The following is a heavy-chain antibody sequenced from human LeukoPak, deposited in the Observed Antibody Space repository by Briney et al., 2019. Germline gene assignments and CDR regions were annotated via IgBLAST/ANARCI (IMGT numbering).Heavy chain of an antibody. V-gene: IGHV3-23*01. CDR3: AKTADWYYDY. J-gene: IGHJ4*02. CDR2: MTGSATST. D-gene: IGHD1-7*01. Sequence: AGGSLRLSCVGSGFTFSQDTMTWVRQAPGKGLEWLSDMTGSATSTFYADSVKGRFTISRDNSRNTLYLQMNSLRAEDTALYYCAKTADWYYDYWGQGTLVTVSS. CDR1: GFTFSQDT.